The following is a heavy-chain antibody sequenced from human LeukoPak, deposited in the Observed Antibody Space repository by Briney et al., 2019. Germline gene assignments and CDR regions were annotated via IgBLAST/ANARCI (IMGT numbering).Heavy chain of an antibody. J-gene: IGHJ4*02. CDR2: IYYSGST. Sequence: SETLSLTCTVSGGSISSYYWSWTRQPPGKGLEWIGYIYYSGSTNYNPSLKSRVTISVDTSKNQFSLKLSSVTAADTAVYYCARQQSGYLSGGDDYWGQGTLVTVSS. CDR1: GGSISSYY. D-gene: IGHD3-3*01. CDR3: ARQQSGYLSGGDDY. V-gene: IGHV4-59*08.